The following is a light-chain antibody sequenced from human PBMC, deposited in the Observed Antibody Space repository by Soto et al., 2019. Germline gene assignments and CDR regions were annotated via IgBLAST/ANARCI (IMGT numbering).Light chain of an antibody. CDR3: QQYNNWPPLT. V-gene: IGKV3-15*01. Sequence: EIVMTHSPATLSVSPGERAILSCRASQSVSNNLAWYQQKPGQAPRLLIYGASTRATGIPARFSGSGSGTEFTLTISSLQSEDFAIYYCQQYNNWPPLTFGGGTKVEIK. CDR2: GAS. J-gene: IGKJ4*01. CDR1: QSVSNN.